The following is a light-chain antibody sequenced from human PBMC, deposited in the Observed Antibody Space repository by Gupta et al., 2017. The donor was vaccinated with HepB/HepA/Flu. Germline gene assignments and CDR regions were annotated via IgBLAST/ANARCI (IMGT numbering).Light chain of an antibody. V-gene: IGLV1-44*01. Sequence: QSVLTQPPSASGPPGQRITISCSGSSSNIGSYTVNWYQQVPGTAPKLLIHSDNHRPSGVTDRYSASKSGTSASLAISGLQSDDEADYYCEAWDDSRNGLYVFGTGTKVTVL. CDR1: SSNIGSYT. CDR3: EAWDDSRNGLYV. J-gene: IGLJ1*01. CDR2: SDN.